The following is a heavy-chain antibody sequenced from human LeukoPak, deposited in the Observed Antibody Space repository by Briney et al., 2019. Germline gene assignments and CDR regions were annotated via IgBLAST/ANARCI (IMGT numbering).Heavy chain of an antibody. Sequence: ASVKVSCKASGGTFSSYALSWVRQAPGQGLEWMGKVVPIHGVGNYAHKFQGRLTITADKSTSTAYMELNSLRSDDTAVYYCARVGGGYSGFESMLYNWFDPWGQGTLVTVSS. CDR2: VVPIHGVG. CDR3: ARVGGGYSGFESMLYNWFDP. D-gene: IGHD5-12*01. CDR1: GGTFSSYA. J-gene: IGHJ5*02. V-gene: IGHV1-69*04.